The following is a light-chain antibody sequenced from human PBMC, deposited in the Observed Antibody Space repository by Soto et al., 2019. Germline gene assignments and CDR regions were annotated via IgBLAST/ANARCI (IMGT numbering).Light chain of an antibody. CDR1: QSSSNQ. J-gene: IGKJ2*01. V-gene: IGKV3D-15*01. CDR2: GVF. CDR3: QHYNNWPPYT. Sequence: TQSPDTLSLSPGDRATLSCRASQSSSNQYLAWYQQRPGQPPRLLIYGVFIRANGIPDRFTGSGSETEFTLTISSLQSEDYAVYYCQHYNNWPPYTFGQGTKLEIK.